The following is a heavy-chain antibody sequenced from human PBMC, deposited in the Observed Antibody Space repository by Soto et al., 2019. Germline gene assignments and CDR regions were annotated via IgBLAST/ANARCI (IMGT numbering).Heavy chain of an antibody. CDR1: GGSVSSSHW. D-gene: IGHD2-15*01. V-gene: IGHV4-4*02. CDR3: TACIGACYSGFDY. J-gene: IGHJ4*02. Sequence: QVQLQESGPGLVKPSGTLSLTCGVSGGSVSSSHWWSWVRQPPGKGLEWIGEIHHSGSTKYNPSLKSRVTISLDTSKNQFSLQLSSVTAADTAVYYCTACIGACYSGFDYWGQGTLVTVSS. CDR2: IHHSGST.